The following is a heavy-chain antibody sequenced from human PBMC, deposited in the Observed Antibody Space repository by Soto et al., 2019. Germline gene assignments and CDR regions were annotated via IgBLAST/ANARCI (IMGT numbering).Heavy chain of an antibody. V-gene: IGHV1-8*01. D-gene: IGHD3-10*01. CDR3: ARDVYGSGIRFGMDV. J-gene: IGHJ6*02. CDR2: VSPSSGDT. Sequence: QVQLVQSGAEVKKPGASVKVSCKASGYMFTSYHIYWMRQATGQGLEWMGWVSPSSGDTGNAQKFQSRVTLTRDTSVRTAYMELSSLRSEDTAVYYCARDVYGSGIRFGMDVWVQGTTVFVSS. CDR1: GYMFTSYH.